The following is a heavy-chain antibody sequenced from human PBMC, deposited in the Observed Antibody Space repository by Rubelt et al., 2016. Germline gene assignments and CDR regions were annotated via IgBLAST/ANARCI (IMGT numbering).Heavy chain of an antibody. CDR1: GFTFSSYS. D-gene: IGHD2-8*01. J-gene: IGHJ3*02. CDR3: ARAACTNGVCYVAAFDI. Sequence: EVQLVESGGGLVQPGGSLRLSCVASGFTFSSYSMNWVRQAPGKGLEWVSYISSSSSTIYYADSVKGRFTISRDNAKNSLYLQMNSLRAEDTAVYYCARAACTNGVCYVAAFDIWGQGTMVTVSS. V-gene: IGHV3-48*01. CDR2: ISSSSSTI.